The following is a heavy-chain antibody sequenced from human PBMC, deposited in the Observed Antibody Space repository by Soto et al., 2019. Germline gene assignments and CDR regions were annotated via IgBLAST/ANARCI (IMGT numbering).Heavy chain of an antibody. CDR1: GGTFSSYA. D-gene: IGHD3-9*01. V-gene: IGHV1-69*06. CDR3: AAVLRYFDSLAYFQH. J-gene: IGHJ1*01. CDR2: IIPIFGTA. Sequence: SVKVSCKASGGTFSSYAISWVRQAPGQGLEWMGGIIPIFGTANYAQKFQGRVTITADKSTSTAYMELSSLRSEDTAVYYCAAVLRYFDSLAYFQHWGQGTLVTVSS.